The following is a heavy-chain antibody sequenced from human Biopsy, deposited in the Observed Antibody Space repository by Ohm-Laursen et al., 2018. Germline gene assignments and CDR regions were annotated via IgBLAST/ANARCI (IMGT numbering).Heavy chain of an antibody. V-gene: IGHV4-4*09. J-gene: IGHJ5*02. Sequence: TLSLTCTVSGVSITAYYWSWIRQPPGKGLECIGNIHHSGSTNYKPSLKSRVNISVDTSKNQFSLKLNSVTAADTAVYYCARDYDTSGYYYVSWGQGTPVTVSS. CDR3: ARDYDTSGYYYVS. CDR2: IHHSGST. D-gene: IGHD3-22*01. CDR1: GVSITAYY.